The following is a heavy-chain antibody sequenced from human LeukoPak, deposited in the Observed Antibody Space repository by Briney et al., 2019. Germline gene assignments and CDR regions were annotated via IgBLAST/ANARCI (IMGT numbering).Heavy chain of an antibody. Sequence: PGGSLRLSCAASGFTFSCYSMNWVRQAPGKGLEWVSSISSSSSYIYYADSVKGRFTISRDNAKNSLHLQMNSLRAEDTAVYYCARDMRDYMDYYYSSMDVWGKGTTVTVSS. CDR2: ISSSSSYI. CDR1: GFTFSCYS. D-gene: IGHD4-11*01. CDR3: ARDMRDYMDYYYSSMDV. V-gene: IGHV3-21*01. J-gene: IGHJ6*03.